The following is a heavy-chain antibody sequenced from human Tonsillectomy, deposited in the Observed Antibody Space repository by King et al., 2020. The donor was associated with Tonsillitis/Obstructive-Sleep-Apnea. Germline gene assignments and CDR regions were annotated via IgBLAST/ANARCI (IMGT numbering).Heavy chain of an antibody. CDR3: AKDMDYYDSSGPMDY. Sequence: VQLVESGGVVVQPGGSLRLSCAASGFTFDDYTMHWVRQAPGKGLEWVCLISWDGGSTYYADSVKGRFTISRDNSKNSLYLQMNSLRTEDTALYYCAKDMDYYDSSGPMDYWGQGTLVTVSS. CDR1: GFTFDDYT. J-gene: IGHJ4*02. CDR2: ISWDGGST. D-gene: IGHD3-22*01. V-gene: IGHV3-43*01.